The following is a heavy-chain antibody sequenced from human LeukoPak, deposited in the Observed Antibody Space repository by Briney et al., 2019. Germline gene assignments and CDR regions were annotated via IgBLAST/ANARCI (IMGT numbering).Heavy chain of an antibody. Sequence: GGSLRLSCAASGFTFSSYGMHWVRQAPGKGLEWVAFIRYDGSNKYSADSVKGRFTISRDNAKNSVYLQMNRLRAEDTAVYYCARVRREMKRSLGRTTEYSYYYYMDVWGKGTTVTVSS. CDR2: IRYDGSNK. J-gene: IGHJ6*03. D-gene: IGHD1/OR15-1a*01. V-gene: IGHV3-30*02. CDR1: GFTFSSYG. CDR3: ARVRREMKRSLGRTTEYSYYYYMDV.